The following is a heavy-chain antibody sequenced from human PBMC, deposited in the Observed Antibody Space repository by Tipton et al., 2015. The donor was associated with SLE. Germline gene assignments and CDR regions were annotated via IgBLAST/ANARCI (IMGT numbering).Heavy chain of an antibody. CDR2: IYTRGST. J-gene: IGHJ6*03. CDR3: ARESYNLLYYFYYMDV. D-gene: IGHD5-24*01. Sequence: TLSLTCTVSGGSISSGSYYWSWIRQLAGKGLEWLGRIYTRGSTNYNPSLKSRVTISIDTSKNQFSLKLSSVTAADTAVYYCARESYNLLYYFYYMDVWGKGTTVTVSS. V-gene: IGHV4-61*02. CDR1: GGSISSGSYY.